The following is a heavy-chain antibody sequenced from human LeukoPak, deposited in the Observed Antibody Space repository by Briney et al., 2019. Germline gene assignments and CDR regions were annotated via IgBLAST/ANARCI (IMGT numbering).Heavy chain of an antibody. V-gene: IGHV3-23*01. CDR3: AKVPHYYYDSSGYYW. D-gene: IGHD3-22*01. Sequence: GSLRLSCAASGFTFSSYAMSWVRQAPGKGLEWVSAISGSGGSTYYADSVKGRFTISRDNSKNTLYLQMNSLRAEDTAVYYCAKVPHYYYDSSGYYWGGQGTLVTVSS. J-gene: IGHJ4*02. CDR1: GFTFSSYA. CDR2: ISGSGGST.